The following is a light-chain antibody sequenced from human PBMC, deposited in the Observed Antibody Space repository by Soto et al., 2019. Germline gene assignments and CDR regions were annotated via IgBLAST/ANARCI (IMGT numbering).Light chain of an antibody. CDR1: SSDVGGYNY. CDR2: DVN. Sequence: QSALTQPPSASGSPGQSVAISCTGTSSDVGGYNYVSWYQQQPGNAHQLMIYDVNKRPSGVPYRFSSSKSGTTASLTVSHLQAEAEADYSCRSDAGNSKVFGAGTKVTVL. V-gene: IGLV2-8*01. J-gene: IGLJ1*01. CDR3: RSDAGNSKV.